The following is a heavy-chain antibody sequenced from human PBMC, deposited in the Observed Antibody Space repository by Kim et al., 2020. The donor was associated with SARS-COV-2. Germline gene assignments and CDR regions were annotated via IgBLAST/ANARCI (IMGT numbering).Heavy chain of an antibody. D-gene: IGHD2-2*01. Sequence: SVKVSCKASGGTFSSYAISWVRQAPGQGLEWMGRIIPILGIANYAQKFQGRVTITADKSTSTAYMELSSLRSEDTAVYYCARDEDIVVVPGDYRDGYGM. CDR1: GGTFSSYA. CDR2: IIPILGIA. J-gene: IGHJ6*01. CDR3: ARDEDIVVVPGDYRDGYGM. V-gene: IGHV1-69*04.